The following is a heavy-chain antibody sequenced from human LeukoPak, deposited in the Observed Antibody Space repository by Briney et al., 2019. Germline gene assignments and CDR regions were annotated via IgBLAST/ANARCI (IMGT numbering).Heavy chain of an antibody. CDR1: GFTFSSYA. D-gene: IGHD6-13*01. CDR2: ISGSGGST. V-gene: IGHV3-23*01. Sequence: GGSLRLSCEASGFTFSSYAMSWVRQAPGKGLEWVSGISGSGGSTYYADSVKGRFTISRDNSKNTLYLQMNSLRAEDTAVYYCAKVVIASSWYPFGYWGQGTLVTVSS. CDR3: AKVVIASSWYPFGY. J-gene: IGHJ4*02.